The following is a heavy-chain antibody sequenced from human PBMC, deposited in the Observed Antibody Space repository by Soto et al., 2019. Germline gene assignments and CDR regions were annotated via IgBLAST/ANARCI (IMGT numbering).Heavy chain of an antibody. CDR2: IYYSGST. CDR3: ARQYCGGDCYSYYYYGMDV. D-gene: IGHD2-21*02. J-gene: IGHJ6*02. CDR1: GGSISSSSYY. V-gene: IGHV4-39*01. Sequence: SETLSLTCTVSGGSISSSSYYWGWIRQPPGKGLEWIGSIYYSGSTYYNPSLKSRVTISVDTSKNQFSLKLSSVTAADTAVYYCARQYCGGDCYSYYYYGMDVWGQGTTVTVSS.